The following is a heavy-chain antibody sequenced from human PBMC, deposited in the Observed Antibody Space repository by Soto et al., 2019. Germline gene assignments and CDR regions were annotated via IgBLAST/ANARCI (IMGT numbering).Heavy chain of an antibody. D-gene: IGHD3-22*01. V-gene: IGHV4-31*03. CDR1: GGSISSGGYY. CDR2: IYYSGST. J-gene: IGHJ4*02. Sequence: TLSLTCTVSGGSISSGGYYWSWIRQHPGKGLEWIGYIYYSGSTYYNPSLKSRVTISVDTSKNQFSLKLSSVTAADTAVYYCARGGTHYYDSSGYYLDYWGQGTLVTVSS. CDR3: ARGGTHYYDSSGYYLDY.